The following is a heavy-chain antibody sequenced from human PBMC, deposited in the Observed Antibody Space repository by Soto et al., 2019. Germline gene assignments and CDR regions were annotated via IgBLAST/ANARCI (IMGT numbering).Heavy chain of an antibody. V-gene: IGHV4-4*02. CDR3: ASGFDSDGLYNGGHP. D-gene: IGHD3-22*01. J-gene: IGHJ5*02. Sequence: VQLQESGPGLVKPSGTLSLTCTVSGGSISTTHWWSWVRQSPGKGLEWIGEILHIGSTNYNPSLKSRVTIAIDKSKNQLSLRLSSVTAADPAVYYCASGFDSDGLYNGGHPWGQGTLVSVSS. CDR2: ILHIGST. CDR1: GGSISTTHW.